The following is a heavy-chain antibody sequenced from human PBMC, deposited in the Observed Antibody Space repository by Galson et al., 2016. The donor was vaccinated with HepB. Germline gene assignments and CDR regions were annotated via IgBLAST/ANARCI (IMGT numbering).Heavy chain of an antibody. J-gene: IGHJ4*02. CDR1: GFSFSSFA. CDR3: GKSFFSGGSIVRFSDY. Sequence: SLRLSCAASGFSFSSFAMSWVRQAPGQGLEWVSAISGDGVTTYYADPVRGRFTISRDNSRDTVYLQMNVLSAGDTAVYYCGKSFFSGGSIVRFSDYWGQGALVTVSP. D-gene: IGHD3-16*02. V-gene: IGHV3-23*01. CDR2: ISGDGVTT.